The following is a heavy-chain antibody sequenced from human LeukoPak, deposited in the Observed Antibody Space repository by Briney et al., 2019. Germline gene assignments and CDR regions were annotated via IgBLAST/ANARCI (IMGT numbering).Heavy chain of an antibody. V-gene: IGHV3-43*02. CDR3: AKEKYTGGGYFPFGY. CDR2: ISGDGGST. CDR1: GFTYDDYP. D-gene: IGHD3-22*01. Sequence: GGSLRLSCEPSGFTYDDYPMHWVRQAPGKGLEWVSLISGDGGSTYYTDSVKGRFTISRDNSKNSLYLQMNSLRTEDTALYYCAKEKYTGGGYFPFGYWGQGTLVTVSS. J-gene: IGHJ4*02.